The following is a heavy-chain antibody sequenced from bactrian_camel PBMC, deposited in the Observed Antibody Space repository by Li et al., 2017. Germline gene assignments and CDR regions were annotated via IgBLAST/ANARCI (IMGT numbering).Heavy chain of an antibody. CDR1: EFTFSTHD. V-gene: IGHV3S40*01. J-gene: IGHJ6*01. CDR3: AAGNLPCTALIGSLPTFAGY. CDR2: VTRYGGTT. D-gene: IGHD1*01. Sequence: DVQLVESGGGLVQPGVSLRLSCAASEFTFSTHDMSWVRQAPGKGLEWVSTVTRYGGTTYYADSVRGRFTTSSDNAENTVYLQMNSLKPEDTAMYYCAAGNLPCTALIGSLPTFAGYWGRGTQVTVS.